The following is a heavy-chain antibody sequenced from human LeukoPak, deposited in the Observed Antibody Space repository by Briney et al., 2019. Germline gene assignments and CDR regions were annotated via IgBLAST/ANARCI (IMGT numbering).Heavy chain of an antibody. CDR2: ISGSGGTT. Sequence: GGSLRLSCAASGFTFSDHYIDWVRQAPGKGLEWVSAISGSGGTTYYADSVKGRFTISRDNSKNTLYLQMNSLRAEDTAVYYCAKCTSDWYSDYWGQGTLVTVSS. V-gene: IGHV3-23*01. CDR3: AKCTSDWYSDY. D-gene: IGHD3-9*01. J-gene: IGHJ4*02. CDR1: GFTFSDHY.